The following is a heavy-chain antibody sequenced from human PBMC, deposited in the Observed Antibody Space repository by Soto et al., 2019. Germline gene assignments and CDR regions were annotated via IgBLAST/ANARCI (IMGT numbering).Heavy chain of an antibody. CDR2: ISAYNGNT. J-gene: IGHJ6*01. CDR1: GYTFTSYG. Sequence: GAVQVFCKSSGYTFTSYGISWVRQAPGQGREWMGWISAYNGNTNYAQKLQGRVTMTTDTSTSTAHMEQRSLRSDDKAVDYCARGWGLFTRLASAWFSRGM. D-gene: IGHD6-19*01. CDR3: ARGWGLFTRLASAWFSRGM. V-gene: IGHV1-18*01.